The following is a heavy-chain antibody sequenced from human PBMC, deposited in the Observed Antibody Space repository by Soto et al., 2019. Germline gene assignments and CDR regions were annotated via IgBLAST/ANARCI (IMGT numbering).Heavy chain of an antibody. V-gene: IGHV1-69*01. D-gene: IGHD3-9*01. CDR2: IIPIFGTA. CDR1: GGTFSSYA. Sequence: QVQLVQSGAEVKKPGSSVKVSCKASGGTFSSYAISWLRQASGQGLEWMGGIIPIFGTANYAQKFQGRVTITADESTRKAYMELSSLRSEDTAVYYCARHLQGDILTGCDYWGQGTLVTVSS. CDR3: ARHLQGDILTGCDY. J-gene: IGHJ4*02.